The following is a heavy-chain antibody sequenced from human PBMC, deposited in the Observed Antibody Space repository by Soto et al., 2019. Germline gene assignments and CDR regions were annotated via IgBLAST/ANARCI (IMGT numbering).Heavy chain of an antibody. D-gene: IGHD6-19*01. CDR3: ATFMTVTGPDWGRASEY. CDR1: GFNFNNYA. J-gene: IGHJ4*02. V-gene: IGHV3-23*01. CDR2: ISSSGGTT. Sequence: VHLLESGGGLVQPGRSLRLSCATSGFNFNNYAMGWVRQAPGERLEWVSFISSSGGTTYYADSVKGRFTISRDNSRNTVFVQMNTLGAVDTAIYYCATFMTVTGPDWGRASEYWGQGTRVTVSS.